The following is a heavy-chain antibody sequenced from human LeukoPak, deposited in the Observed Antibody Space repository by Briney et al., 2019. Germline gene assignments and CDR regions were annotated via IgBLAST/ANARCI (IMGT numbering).Heavy chain of an antibody. CDR2: ISSDGSNA. CDR3: ATDVPAASIFGY. D-gene: IGHD2-2*01. J-gene: IGHJ4*02. CDR1: GFTFSTYW. V-gene: IGHV3-74*01. Sequence: GGSLRLSCAASGFTFSTYWMHWVRQAPGTGLVWVSLISSDGSNANYADSVKGRFTISRDNAKNTLYLQMNSLRAEDTAVYYCATDVPAASIFGYWGQGTLVTVSS.